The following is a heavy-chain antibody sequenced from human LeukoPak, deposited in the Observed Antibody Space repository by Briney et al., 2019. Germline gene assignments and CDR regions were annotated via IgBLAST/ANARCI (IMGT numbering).Heavy chain of an antibody. Sequence: PSETLSLTCDVSGYSIRSGSYWGWIRQPPGKGLEWIGCMFHSGDTYHNPSLKSRVTISADTSKNRFSLKLTSVTAADTAVYYCAKVGAYGDYARHDYWGQGTLVTVSS. CDR3: AKVGAYGDYARHDY. V-gene: IGHV4-38-2*01. D-gene: IGHD4-17*01. CDR2: MFHSGDT. CDR1: GYSIRSGSY. J-gene: IGHJ4*02.